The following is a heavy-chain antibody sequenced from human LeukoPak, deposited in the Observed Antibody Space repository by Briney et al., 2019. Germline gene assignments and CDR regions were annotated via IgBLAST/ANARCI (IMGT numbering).Heavy chain of an antibody. J-gene: IGHJ6*03. D-gene: IGHD3-22*01. V-gene: IGHV1-69*05. CDR3: ARAGAYYDSSGSPSWYYYMDV. CDR1: GGTFSSYA. CDR2: IIPIFGTA. Sequence: SVKVSCKASGGTFSSYAISWVRQAPGQGLEWMGGIIPIFGTANYAQKFQGRVTITTDESTNTAYMELSSLRSEDTAVYHCARAGAYYDSSGSPSWYYYMDVWGKGTTVTVSS.